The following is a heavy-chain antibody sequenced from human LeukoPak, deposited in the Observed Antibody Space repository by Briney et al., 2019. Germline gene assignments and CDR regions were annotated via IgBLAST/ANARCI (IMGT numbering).Heavy chain of an antibody. CDR3: KSRTP. D-gene: IGHD1-14*01. CDR1: GFTVSNNY. V-gene: IGHV3-53*01. Sequence: GGSLRLSCAASGFTVSNNYMSWVRQAPGKGLEWVSHIYSRGSTYHADSVKGRFTISRDNSKNTLSLQINSLRGDDTAVYYCKSRTPWGQGTLVTVSS. CDR2: IYSRGST. J-gene: IGHJ5*02.